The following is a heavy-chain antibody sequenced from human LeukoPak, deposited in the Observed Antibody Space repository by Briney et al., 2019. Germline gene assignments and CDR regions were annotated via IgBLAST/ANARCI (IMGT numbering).Heavy chain of an antibody. V-gene: IGHV3-21*01. Sequence: GGSLRLSCAASGFTFSSYSMNWVHQAPGKGLEWVSSISSSSSYIYYADSVKGRFTISRDNAKNSLYLQMNSLRAEDTAVYYCARASEDYYDSSGYGNFDYWGQGTLVTVSS. CDR3: ARASEDYYDSSGYGNFDY. D-gene: IGHD3-22*01. CDR1: GFTFSSYS. CDR2: ISSSSSYI. J-gene: IGHJ4*02.